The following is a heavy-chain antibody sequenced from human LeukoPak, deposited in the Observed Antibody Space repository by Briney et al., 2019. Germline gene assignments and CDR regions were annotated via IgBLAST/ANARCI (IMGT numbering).Heavy chain of an antibody. CDR3: ARMRYGSGSYYGMDV. D-gene: IGHD3-10*01. CDR2: IYTSGST. Sequence: SETLSLTCTVSGASIRSYYWSWIRQPPGKGLEWIGYIYTSGSTNYNPSLKSRVTISVDKSKNQFSLKLSSVTAADTAVYYCARMRYGSGSYYGMDVWGQGTTVTVSS. CDR1: GASIRSYY. J-gene: IGHJ6*02. V-gene: IGHV4-4*08.